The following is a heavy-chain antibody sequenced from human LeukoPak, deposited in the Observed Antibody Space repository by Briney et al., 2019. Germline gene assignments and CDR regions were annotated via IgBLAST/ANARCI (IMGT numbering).Heavy chain of an antibody. Sequence: GGSLRLSCAASGFTFSDYNMRWIREAPGKGLEWVSSISRSGSTKYYADSVKGRFTISRDNAKNSLFLQMNSLRAEDTAVYYCARVLRYCSGGNCYSGGLGYMDVWGKGTTVTISS. CDR3: ARVLRYCSGGNCYSGGLGYMDV. D-gene: IGHD2-15*01. CDR2: ISRSGSTK. V-gene: IGHV3-11*01. J-gene: IGHJ6*03. CDR1: GFTFSDYN.